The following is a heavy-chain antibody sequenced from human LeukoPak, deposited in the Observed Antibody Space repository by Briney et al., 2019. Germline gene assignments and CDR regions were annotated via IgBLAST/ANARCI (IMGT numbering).Heavy chain of an antibody. CDR2: ISSSSSYI. V-gene: IGHV3-21*01. D-gene: IGHD1-7*01. CDR3: ARDHITGTTYWFDP. CDR1: GFTFSSYS. Sequence: GGSLRLSCAASGFTFSSYSMNWVRQAPGKGLEWVSSISSSSSYIYCADSVKGRFTISRDNAKNSLYLQMNSLRAEDTAVYYCARDHITGTTYWFDPWGQGTLVTVSS. J-gene: IGHJ5*02.